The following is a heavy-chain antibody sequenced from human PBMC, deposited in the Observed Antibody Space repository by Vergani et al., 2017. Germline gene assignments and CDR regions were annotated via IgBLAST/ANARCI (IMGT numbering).Heavy chain of an antibody. CDR1: GFTFDDYA. Sequence: EVQLVESGGGLVQPGRSLRLSCAASGFTFDDYAMYWVRQAPGKGLEWVSGISWNSGSIGYADSVKGRFTISRDNAKNSLYLQMNSLRAEDTALYYCAKDMSSGYDQGPFDYWGQGTLVTVSS. D-gene: IGHD5-12*01. CDR2: ISWNSGSI. V-gene: IGHV3-9*01. CDR3: AKDMSSGYDQGPFDY. J-gene: IGHJ4*02.